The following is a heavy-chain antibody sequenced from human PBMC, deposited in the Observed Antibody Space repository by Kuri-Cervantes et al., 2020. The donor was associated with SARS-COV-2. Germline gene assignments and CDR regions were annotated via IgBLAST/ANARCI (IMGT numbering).Heavy chain of an antibody. CDR1: GFTFSRYG. Sequence: GGSLRLSCAASGFTFSRYGMHWVRQAPGKGLEWVAFIWYDGSKQNYADSVKGRFTISRDNSKNTLYLQMNSLRAEDTAVYYCARAGQYQLLYDTKEAYYYGMDVWGQGTTVTVSS. J-gene: IGHJ6*02. V-gene: IGHV3-33*01. CDR2: IWYDGSKQ. D-gene: IGHD2-2*02. CDR3: ARAGQYQLLYDTKEAYYYGMDV.